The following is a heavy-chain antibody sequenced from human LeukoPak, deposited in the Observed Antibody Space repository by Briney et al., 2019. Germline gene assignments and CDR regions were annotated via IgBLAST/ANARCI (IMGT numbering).Heavy chain of an antibody. Sequence: GGSLRLSCAASGFTFSSYGMHWVRQAPGKGLEWVAFIRSIGTNTYYADSVKGRFTISRDNSKNTLYLQMHSLRAEDTAVYYCATYTSSYFDYWGQGTLVTVSS. J-gene: IGHJ4*02. CDR2: IRSIGTNT. CDR1: GFTFSSYG. D-gene: IGHD1-14*01. CDR3: ATYTSSYFDY. V-gene: IGHV3-30*02.